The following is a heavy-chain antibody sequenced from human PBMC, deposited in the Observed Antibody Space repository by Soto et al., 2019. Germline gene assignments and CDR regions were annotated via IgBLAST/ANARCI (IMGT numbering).Heavy chain of an antibody. Sequence: GSLRLSCAASGFTSEDYGMIWVRQAPVNGLEYVTGINCNFGSTGYADYVKGRFTISRYNAKYSLYLQMNSLRAYYTALYYCARTSGSYATFDCWGQGSLGTVST. D-gene: IGHD3-22*01. V-gene: IGHV3-20*04. CDR1: GFTSEDYG. CDR2: INCNFGST. J-gene: IGHJ4*02. CDR3: ARTSGSYATFDC.